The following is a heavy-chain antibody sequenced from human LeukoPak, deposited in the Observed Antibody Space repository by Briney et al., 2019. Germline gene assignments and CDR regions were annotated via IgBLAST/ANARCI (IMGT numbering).Heavy chain of an antibody. CDR2: INHSGST. Sequence: SETLSLTCAVYGGSFSGYYWSWIRQPPGKGLEWIGEINHSGSTNYNPSLKSRVTISVDTSKNQFSLKLSSVTAADTAVYYYARATGYNWFLFDYWGQGTLVTVSS. CDR1: GGSFSGYY. CDR3: ARATGYNWFLFDY. D-gene: IGHD1-1*01. V-gene: IGHV4-34*01. J-gene: IGHJ4*02.